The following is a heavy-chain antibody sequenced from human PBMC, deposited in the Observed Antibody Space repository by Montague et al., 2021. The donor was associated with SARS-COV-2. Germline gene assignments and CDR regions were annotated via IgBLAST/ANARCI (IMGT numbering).Heavy chain of an antibody. CDR3: ARLPYILPGYAYFDF. CDR2: IYYSGST. J-gene: IGHJ4*02. Sequence: SETLSLTCTVSGDSISNYYWSWIRRPPGKGLECLGYIYYSGSTNYNPSLKSRVTISVDTSKNQFSLRLSSVTAADTAVYYCARLPYILPGYAYFDFWGQGSLVIVSS. D-gene: IGHD3-9*01. V-gene: IGHV4-59*08. CDR1: GDSISNYY.